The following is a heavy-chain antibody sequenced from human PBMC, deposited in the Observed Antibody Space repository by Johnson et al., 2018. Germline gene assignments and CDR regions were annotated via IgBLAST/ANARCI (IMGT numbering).Heavy chain of an antibody. CDR3: ARDRRATAMGVNALDF. CDR2: IGSAGDT. CDR1: GFTFSSYD. D-gene: IGHD5-18*01. Sequence: VQLVQSGGGLVQPGGSLRLSCAASGFTFSSYDMHWVRQVTGKGLEWVSAIGSAGDTYYPGSVKGRFTISRENAKNSLYLQMNSVRAGDTAVYYCARDRRATAMGVNALDFWGQGTMVTVSS. V-gene: IGHV3-13*01. J-gene: IGHJ3*01.